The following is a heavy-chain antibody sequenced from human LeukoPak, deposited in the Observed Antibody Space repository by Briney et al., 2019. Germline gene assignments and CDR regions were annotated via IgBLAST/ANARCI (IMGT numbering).Heavy chain of an antibody. D-gene: IGHD6-13*01. CDR3: ARGSSSWLYYYYGMDV. CDR1: GYTFTSYY. V-gene: IGHV1-46*01. J-gene: IGHJ6*02. CDR2: INPSGGST. Sequence: ASVKVSCKASGYTFTSYYMHWVRQAPGQGLEWMGIINPSGGSTSYAQKFQGRVTMTRDTSTSTVYMELRSLRSDDTAVYYCARGSSSWLYYYYGMDVWGQGTTVTVSS.